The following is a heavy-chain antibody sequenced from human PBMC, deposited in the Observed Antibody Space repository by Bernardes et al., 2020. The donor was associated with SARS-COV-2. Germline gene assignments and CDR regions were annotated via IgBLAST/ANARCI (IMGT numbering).Heavy chain of an antibody. CDR3: ARELRTVAGTAFDF. D-gene: IGHD6-19*01. CDR1: GFTVSSYW. V-gene: IGHV3-7*03. CDR2: IKQDGSEK. J-gene: IGHJ3*01. Sequence: GGSLRLSCAASGFTVSSYWMSWVRQAPGKGLEWVANIKQDGSEKYYVDSVKGRFTISRDNAKNSLYLQMNSLRAEDTAVYYCARELRTVAGTAFDFWGQGTMGTVAS.